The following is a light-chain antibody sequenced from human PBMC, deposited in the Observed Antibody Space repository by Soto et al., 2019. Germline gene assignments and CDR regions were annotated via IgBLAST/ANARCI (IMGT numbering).Light chain of an antibody. Sequence: DIVLTQSPDSLDVSLGERATINCKSSYDILYSSDNKKYLSWYQQRPGQPPKXXXYWASTRESGVPDRFSVSVSGTHCTITITSLQAEDGAVYDGQQYYSSPPTFCQGTKVDIK. V-gene: IGKV4-1*01. CDR1: YDILYSSDNKKY. CDR2: WAS. J-gene: IGKJ1*01. CDR3: QQYYSSPPT.